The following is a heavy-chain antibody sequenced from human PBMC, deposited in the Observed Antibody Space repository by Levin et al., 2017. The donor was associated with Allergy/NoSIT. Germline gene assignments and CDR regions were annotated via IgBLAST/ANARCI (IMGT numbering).Heavy chain of an antibody. CDR1: GFTFSDYA. CDR2: ISGGGANT. CDR3: AKDGYCNGGSCYLYYFDY. Sequence: ASVKVSCAASGFTFSDYAMSWVRQAPGKGLEWVAAISGGGANTYYADSVQGRFTISRDNSKNTLYLHIDSLRAEDTAIYYCAKDGYCNGGSCYLYYFDYWGQGTLVTVSP. J-gene: IGHJ4*02. D-gene: IGHD2-15*01. V-gene: IGHV3-23*01.